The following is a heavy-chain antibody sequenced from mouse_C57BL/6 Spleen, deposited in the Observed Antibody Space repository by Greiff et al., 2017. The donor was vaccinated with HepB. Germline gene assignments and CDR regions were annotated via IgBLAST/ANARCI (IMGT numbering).Heavy chain of an antibody. Sequence: QVQLKQSGAELARPGASVKLSCKASGYTFTSYGISWVKQRTGQGLEWIGEIYPRSGNTYYNEKFKGKATLTADKSSSTAYMELRSLTSEDSAVYFCARQGYYGSTHFDYWGQGTTLTVSS. D-gene: IGHD1-1*01. V-gene: IGHV1-81*01. J-gene: IGHJ2*01. CDR2: IYPRSGNT. CDR3: ARQGYYGSTHFDY. CDR1: GYTFTSYG.